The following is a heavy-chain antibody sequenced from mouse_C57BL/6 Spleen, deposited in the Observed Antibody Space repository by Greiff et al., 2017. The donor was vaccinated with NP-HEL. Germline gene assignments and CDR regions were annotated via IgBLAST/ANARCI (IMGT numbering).Heavy chain of an antibody. V-gene: IGHV5-4*03. D-gene: IGHD2-3*01. CDR2: ISDGGSYT. Sequence: EVNVVESGGGLVKPGGSLKLSCAASGFTFSSYAMSWVRQTPEKRLEWVATISDGGSYTYYPDNVKGRFTISRDNAKNNLYLQMSHLKSEDTAMYYCARALGWLLRWYFDVWGTGTTVTVSS. J-gene: IGHJ1*03. CDR3: ARALGWLLRWYFDV. CDR1: GFTFSSYA.